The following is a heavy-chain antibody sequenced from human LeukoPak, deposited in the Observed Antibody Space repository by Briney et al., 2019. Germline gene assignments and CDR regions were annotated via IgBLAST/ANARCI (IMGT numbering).Heavy chain of an antibody. J-gene: IGHJ6*02. CDR1: GEPSIGYY. D-gene: IGHD3-10*01. V-gene: IGHV4-31*11. CDR3: ARVVGSGSPVYYYYYGMDV. CDR2: IYYSGST. Sequence: PSETLSLTCAVYGEPSIGYYWSWIRQHPGKGLEWIGYIYYSGSTYYNPSLKSRVTISVDTSKNQFSLKLSSVTAADTAVYYCARVVGSGSPVYYYYYGMDVWGQGTTVTVSS.